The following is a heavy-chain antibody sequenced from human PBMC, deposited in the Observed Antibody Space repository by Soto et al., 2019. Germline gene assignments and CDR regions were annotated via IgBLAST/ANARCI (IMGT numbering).Heavy chain of an antibody. CDR2: ISYDGSNK. V-gene: IGHV3-30*18. Sequence: GGSLRLSCAASGFTFSSYGMHWVRQAPGKGLEWVAVISYDGSNKYYADSVKGRFTISRDNSKNTLYLQMNSLRAEDTAVYYCAKDRRGYYYDSSGYYLGYWGQGTLVTVYS. J-gene: IGHJ4*02. CDR3: AKDRRGYYYDSSGYYLGY. D-gene: IGHD3-22*01. CDR1: GFTFSSYG.